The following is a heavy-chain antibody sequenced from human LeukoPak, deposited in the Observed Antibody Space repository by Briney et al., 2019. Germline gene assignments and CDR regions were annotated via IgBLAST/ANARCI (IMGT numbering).Heavy chain of an antibody. CDR3: ARGVVPNYYDSRSTSAFDI. J-gene: IGHJ3*02. D-gene: IGHD3-22*01. Sequence: PSETLSLTCTVSGGSISSYYWSWIRQPPGKGLEWIGEINHSGSTNYNPPLKSRVTISVDTSKNQFSLKLSSVTAADTAVYYCARGVVPNYYDSRSTSAFDIWGQGTMVTVSS. CDR2: INHSGST. CDR1: GGSISSYY. V-gene: IGHV4-34*01.